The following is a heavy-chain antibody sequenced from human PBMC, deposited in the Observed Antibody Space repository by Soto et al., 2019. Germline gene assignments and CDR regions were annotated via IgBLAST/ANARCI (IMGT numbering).Heavy chain of an antibody. J-gene: IGHJ4*02. V-gene: IGHV4-4*08. D-gene: IGHD6-19*01. CDR1: GGSIXXXX. Sequence: QVQLQESGPGLVKPSETLSLTCTVSGGSIXXXXXXWIRQSPGKGLEWIGYIYSSGTTNYNPSIRSRVTXXXXXXXXXXXXXXXXXXXXXXXXXXXXXXGXSSDWYXSWDYWGQGTLVTVSS. CDR3: XXXGXSSDWYXSWDY. CDR2: IYSSGTT.